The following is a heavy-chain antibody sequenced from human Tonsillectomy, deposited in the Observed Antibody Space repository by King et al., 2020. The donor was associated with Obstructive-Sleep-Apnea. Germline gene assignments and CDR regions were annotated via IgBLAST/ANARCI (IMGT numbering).Heavy chain of an antibody. CDR1: GFTFSSYS. V-gene: IGHV3-48*04. D-gene: IGHD6-19*01. CDR3: ARDIGRQWRNSRKPVVFDY. Sequence: VQLVESGGGLVQPGGSLRLSCAASGFTFSSYSMNWVRQAPGKGLEWVSYISSSSSTIYYADSVKGRFTISRDNAKNSLYLQMNSLRAEDTAVYYCARDIGRQWRNSRKPVVFDYWGQGTLVTVSS. CDR2: ISSSSSTI. J-gene: IGHJ4*02.